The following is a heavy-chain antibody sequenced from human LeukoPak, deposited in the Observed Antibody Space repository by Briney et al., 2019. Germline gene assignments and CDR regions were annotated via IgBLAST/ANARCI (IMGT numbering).Heavy chain of an antibody. V-gene: IGHV3-53*05. J-gene: IGHJ4*02. CDR3: AKDGRYSYGMIDY. D-gene: IGHD5-18*01. Sequence: GGSLRLSCAASGFTVSSNYMSWVRQAPGKGLEWVSVIYSGGSTYYADSVKGRFTISRDNSKNTLYLQMNSLRAEDTVVYYCAKDGRYSYGMIDYWGQGTLVTVSS. CDR1: GFTVSSNY. CDR2: IYSGGST.